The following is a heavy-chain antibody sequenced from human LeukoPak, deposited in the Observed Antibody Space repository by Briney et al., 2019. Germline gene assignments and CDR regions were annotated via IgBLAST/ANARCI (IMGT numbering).Heavy chain of an antibody. CDR2: IYGDYST. V-gene: IGHV3-66*01. J-gene: IGHJ4*02. CDR3: AKGSSVAGTIFGY. CDR1: GFTVSTNY. Sequence: GGSLRLSCAASGFTVSTNYMSWVRQAPGKGLEWVSVIYGDYSTYYADSVKGRFTISRDSSKNTLYLQMNSLRAEDTAVYYCAKGSSVAGTIFGYWGQGTLVTVSS. D-gene: IGHD6-19*01.